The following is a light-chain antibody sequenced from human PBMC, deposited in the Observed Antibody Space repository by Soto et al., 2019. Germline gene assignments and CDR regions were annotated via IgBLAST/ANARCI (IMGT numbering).Light chain of an antibody. CDR1: QVISTS. Sequence: DIQLTQSPSFLSPSIGESVTITCRASQVISTSLAWYQVKPGKAPKLLIYAASTLESGVPSRFSATVSGTEFSLTIPSLQAEDFSTYYCQKLFDSPITFGQGTRLEIK. CDR2: AAS. CDR3: QKLFDSPIT. V-gene: IGKV1-9*01. J-gene: IGKJ5*01.